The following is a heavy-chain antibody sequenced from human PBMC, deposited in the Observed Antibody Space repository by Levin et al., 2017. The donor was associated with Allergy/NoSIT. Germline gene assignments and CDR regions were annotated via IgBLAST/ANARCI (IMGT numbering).Heavy chain of an antibody. CDR3: ARDNSSGSYLNGMDV. D-gene: IGHD1-26*01. J-gene: IGHJ6*02. V-gene: IGHV1-46*01. Sequence: GESLKISCQASGYTFTSYYMHWVRQAPGQGLEWMGIINPSGGSTSYAQKFQGRVTMTRDTSTSTVYMELSSLRSEDTAVYYCARDNSSGSYLNGMDVWGQGTTVTVSS. CDR1: GYTFTSYY. CDR2: INPSGGST.